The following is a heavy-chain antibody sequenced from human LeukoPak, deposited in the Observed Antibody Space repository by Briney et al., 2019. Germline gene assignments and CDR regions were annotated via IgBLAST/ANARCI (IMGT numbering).Heavy chain of an antibody. CDR3: ARTRNYYYYGMDV. CDR2: IYTSGST. V-gene: IGHV4-4*07. J-gene: IGHJ6*02. CDR1: GGSINTHY. Sequence: SETLSLTCTVSGGSINTHYWTWIRQPAGKGLEWIGRIYTSGSTNYNPSLKSRVTMSVDTSKDQFSLKLSSVTAADTAVYYCARTRNYYYYGMDVWGQGTTVTVSS.